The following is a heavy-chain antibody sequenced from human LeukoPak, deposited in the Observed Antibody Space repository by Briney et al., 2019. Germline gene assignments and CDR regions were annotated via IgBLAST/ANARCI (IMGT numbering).Heavy chain of an antibody. CDR2: FYHSGNI. CDR3: ARATYYDFWSGMGAFDI. V-gene: IGHV4-38-2*02. Sequence: SSETLSLTCTVSDYSISSGSSWGWIRQSPGKGLECIGAFYHSGNIYYNPALKSRATISVNMSKNQFSLNLTSVTAADTALYYCARATYYDFWSGMGAFDIWGQGTVVTVSS. J-gene: IGHJ3*02. CDR1: DYSISSGSS. D-gene: IGHD3-3*01.